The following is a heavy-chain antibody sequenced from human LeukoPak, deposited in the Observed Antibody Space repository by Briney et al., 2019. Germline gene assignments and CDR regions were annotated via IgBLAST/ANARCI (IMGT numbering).Heavy chain of an antibody. D-gene: IGHD4-11*01. CDR3: ARGRDDYRHYYYMDV. Sequence: SETLSLTCAVYGGSFSGYYWSWIRQPPGKGLEWIGEINHSGSTNYNPSLKSRVTISVDTSKNQFSLKLSSVTAADTAVYYCARGRDDYRHYYYMDVWGKGTTVTVSS. J-gene: IGHJ6*03. CDR1: GGSFSGYY. CDR2: INHSGST. V-gene: IGHV4-34*01.